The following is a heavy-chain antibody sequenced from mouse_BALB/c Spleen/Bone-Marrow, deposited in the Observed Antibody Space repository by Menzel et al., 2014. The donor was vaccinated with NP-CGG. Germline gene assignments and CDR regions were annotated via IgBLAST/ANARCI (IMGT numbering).Heavy chain of an antibody. V-gene: IGHV1S56*01. J-gene: IGHJ1*01. Sequence: VQLQQSGPELVKPGASVKMSCKASGCTFTSYFIHWVKQRPGQGLEWIGWIYPGDGSTKYNEKFKVRTTLTADKSSSTAYMFLSSLTSEDSAIYFCAYYRYDEYFDVWGAGTTVTVSS. CDR1: GCTFTSYF. CDR2: IYPGDGST. D-gene: IGHD2-14*01. CDR3: AYYRYDEYFDV.